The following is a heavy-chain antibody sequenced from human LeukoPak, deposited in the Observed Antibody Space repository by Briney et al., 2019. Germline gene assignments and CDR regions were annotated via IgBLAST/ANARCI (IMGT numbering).Heavy chain of an antibody. CDR3: ARDELWTVVEPALDY. Sequence: PGGSLRLSCAASGFTFNNHWMCWVRQAPGKGLEWVANIKQDGSEKFYVDFVKGRFTISRDNAKNSLYLQMNSLRAEDTAVYYCARDELWTVVEPALDYWGQGTLVTVSS. CDR1: GFTFNNHW. D-gene: IGHD2-2*01. J-gene: IGHJ4*02. V-gene: IGHV3-7*01. CDR2: IKQDGSEK.